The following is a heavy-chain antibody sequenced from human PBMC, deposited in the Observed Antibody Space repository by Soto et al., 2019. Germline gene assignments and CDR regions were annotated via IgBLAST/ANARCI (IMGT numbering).Heavy chain of an antibody. CDR2: ISGSGFKK. CDR3: AKNQGVELVPLATVDWFDP. J-gene: IGHJ5*02. Sequence: GGSLRLSCAASGFIFENFGMSWVRQAPGKGLEWITSISGSGFKKYYADSVKGRFTISRDNSKSTVYLELNNLSAEDTAVYHCAKNQGVELVPLATVDWFDPWGQGSVVTVSS. CDR1: GFIFENFG. D-gene: IGHD1-26*01. V-gene: IGHV3-23*01.